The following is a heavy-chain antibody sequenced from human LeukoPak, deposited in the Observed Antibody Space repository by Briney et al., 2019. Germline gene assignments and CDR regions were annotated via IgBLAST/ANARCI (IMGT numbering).Heavy chain of an antibody. J-gene: IGHJ3*02. CDR1: GFTFSSYW. CDR2: IKQDGSEK. CDR3: ASLKPHIGYCSSTSCPGSDI. V-gene: IGHV3-7*01. Sequence: GGSLRLSCAASGFTFSSYWMSWVRQAPGKGLEWVANIKQDGSEKYYVDSVKGRFTISRDNAKNSLYLQMNSLRAEDTAVYYCASLKPHIGYCSSTSCPGSDIWGQGTMVTVSS. D-gene: IGHD2-2*01.